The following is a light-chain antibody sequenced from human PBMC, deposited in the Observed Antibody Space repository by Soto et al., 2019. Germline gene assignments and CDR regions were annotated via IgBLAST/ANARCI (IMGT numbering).Light chain of an antibody. CDR2: DNN. J-gene: IGLJ2*01. CDR1: SSNVGNNY. CDR3: GTWDSSLSAGV. Sequence: QSVLTQPPSVSAAPGQKVTLSCSGSSSNVGNNYVSWYQQLPGTAPKLLIYDNNKRPSGIPGRFSGSKSGTSATLGITGLQTGDEADYYCGTWDSSLSAGVFGGGTKLTVL. V-gene: IGLV1-51*01.